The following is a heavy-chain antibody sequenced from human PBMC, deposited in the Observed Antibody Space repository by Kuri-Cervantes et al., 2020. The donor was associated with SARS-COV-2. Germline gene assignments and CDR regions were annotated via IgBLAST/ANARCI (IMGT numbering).Heavy chain of an antibody. J-gene: IGHJ4*02. Sequence: LRLSCTVSGGSISSSSYYWGWIRQPPGKGLEWIGSIYYSGSTYYNPSLKSRVTISVDTSKNQFSLKLSSVTAADTAVYYCAREAPDTSHLTIYFDYWGQGTLVTVSS. CDR2: IYYSGST. CDR3: AREAPDTSHLTIYFDY. V-gene: IGHV4-39*02. D-gene: IGHD2-2*01. CDR1: GGSISSSSYY.